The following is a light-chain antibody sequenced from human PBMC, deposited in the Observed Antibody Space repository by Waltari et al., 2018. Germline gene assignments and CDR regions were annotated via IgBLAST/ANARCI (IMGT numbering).Light chain of an antibody. CDR2: GVS. V-gene: IGLV2-14*03. J-gene: IGLJ3*02. CDR1: SSDIGAYNY. CDR3: ASFTNTNTWV. Sequence: QSALTQPAPVSASPGQSITISCTGTSSDIGAYNYVSWYQQHSGKAPKRIIFGVSDRPSGVSNRFSASKSSNTASLTISGLQAEDEADYYCASFTNTNTWVFGGGTKVTVL.